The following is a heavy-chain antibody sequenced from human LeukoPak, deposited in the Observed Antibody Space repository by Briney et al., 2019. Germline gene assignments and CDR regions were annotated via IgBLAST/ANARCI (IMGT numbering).Heavy chain of an antibody. CDR3: ARPYSSGWRGAFDI. V-gene: IGHV4-59*08. J-gene: IGHJ3*02. D-gene: IGHD6-19*01. CDR1: GGSISTYY. CDR2: IYYSGST. Sequence: SETLSLTCTVSGGSISTYYWSWIRQPPGKGLEWIGNIYYSGSTNYNPSLKSRVTISVDTSKNQFSLKLSFVTAADTAIYYCARPYSSGWRGAFDIWGQETMVTVSS.